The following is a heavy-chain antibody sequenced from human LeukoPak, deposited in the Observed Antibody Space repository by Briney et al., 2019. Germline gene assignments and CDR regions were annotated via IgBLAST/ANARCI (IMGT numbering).Heavy chain of an antibody. CDR2: TNGDTRKP. J-gene: IGHJ4*02. D-gene: IGHD4-23*01. Sequence: ASVKVSCKASGYTFTDYAFHWVRQAPGQSLEWMGWTNGDTRKPSFSQDFQGRLPITKDTSGRTACLGLSSVRSNDTALYYCARSPGGNARTWLDYWGQGTLVTVSS. CDR1: GYTFTDYA. V-gene: IGHV1-3*01. CDR3: ARSPGGNARTWLDY.